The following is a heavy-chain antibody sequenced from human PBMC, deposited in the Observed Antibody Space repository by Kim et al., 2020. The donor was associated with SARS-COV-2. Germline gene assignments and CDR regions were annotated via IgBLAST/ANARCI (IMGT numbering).Heavy chain of an antibody. D-gene: IGHD3-22*01. CDR1: GFTFSSYA. CDR3: ARDPTDITMIVVVTLDALGAFDI. J-gene: IGHJ3*02. CDR2: ISYDGSNK. Sequence: SLRLSCAASGFTFSSYAMHWVRQAPGKGLEWVAVISYDGSNKYYADSVKGRFTISRDNSKNTLYLQMNSLRAEDTAVYYCARDPTDITMIVVVTLDALGAFDIWGQGTMVTVSS. V-gene: IGHV3-30*04.